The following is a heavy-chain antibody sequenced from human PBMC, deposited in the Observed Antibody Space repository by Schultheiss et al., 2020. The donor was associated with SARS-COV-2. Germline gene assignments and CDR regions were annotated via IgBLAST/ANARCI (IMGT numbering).Heavy chain of an antibody. Sequence: SETLSLTCTVSGGSISSGGYYWSWIRQPAGKGLEWIGRIYTSGSTNYNPSLKSRVTMSVDTSKNQFSLKLSSVTAADTAVYYCARELSLDWWVGYYYGMDVWGQGTTVTVSS. D-gene: IGHD3-9*01. V-gene: IGHV4-61*02. J-gene: IGHJ6*02. CDR3: ARELSLDWWVGYYYGMDV. CDR1: GGSISSGGYY. CDR2: IYTSGST.